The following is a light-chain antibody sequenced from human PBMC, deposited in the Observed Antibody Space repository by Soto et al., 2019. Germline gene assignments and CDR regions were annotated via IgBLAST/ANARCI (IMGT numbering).Light chain of an antibody. CDR2: GAS. CDR3: QHYGDSLSIT. CDR1: QSVSSSY. V-gene: IGKV3-20*01. J-gene: IGKJ5*01. Sequence: EILLTQSPGTLSLSPGERATLSCRASQSVSSSYLAWYQQKPGQAPRLLIYGASSRATGVPDRFSGRGSGTDFSLTISRLEPGDFAVYYCQHYGDSLSITFGQGTRLEIK.